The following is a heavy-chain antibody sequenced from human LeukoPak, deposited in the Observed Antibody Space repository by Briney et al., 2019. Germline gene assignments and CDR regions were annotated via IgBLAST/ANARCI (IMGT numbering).Heavy chain of an antibody. V-gene: IGHV3-23*01. J-gene: IGHJ3*02. CDR3: ARSYLHSHNWNYGPDAFDI. CDR2: TSSSDAGT. CDR1: GFTLSTYA. Sequence: GGSLRLSCAASGFTLSTYAMSWVRQTPGKGLEWVAATSSSDAGTYHADSVRGRFTISRDNAKNSLYLQMNSLRAEDTAVYYCARSYLHSHNWNYGPDAFDIWGQGTMVTVSS. D-gene: IGHD1-7*01.